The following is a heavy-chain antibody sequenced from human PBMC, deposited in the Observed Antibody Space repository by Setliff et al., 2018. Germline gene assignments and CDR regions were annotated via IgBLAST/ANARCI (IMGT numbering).Heavy chain of an antibody. CDR1: GYTLTELS. D-gene: IGHD1-26*01. J-gene: IGHJ4*02. CDR2: FDPEDGET. Sequence: GSVKVSCKVSGYTLTELSMHWVRQAPGKGLEWMGGFDPEDGETIYAQKFQGRVTMTEDTSTDTAYMELSSLRSEDTAVYYCATSTWELGGFDYWGQGTLVTVSS. CDR3: ATSTWELGGFDY. V-gene: IGHV1-24*01.